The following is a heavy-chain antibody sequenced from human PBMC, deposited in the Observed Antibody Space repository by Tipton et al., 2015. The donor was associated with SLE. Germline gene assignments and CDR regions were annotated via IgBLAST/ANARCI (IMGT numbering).Heavy chain of an antibody. CDR1: GLTFSSYS. D-gene: IGHD3/OR15-3a*01. J-gene: IGHJ4*02. CDR2: ISSSSSYI. V-gene: IGHV3-21*01. Sequence: SLRLSCAASGLTFSSYSMNWVRQAPGKGLEWVSSISSSSSYIYYADSVKGRFTISRDNAKNSLYLQMNSLRAEDTAVYYCARDTSGDWGFDYWGQGTLVTVSS. CDR3: ARDTSGDWGFDY.